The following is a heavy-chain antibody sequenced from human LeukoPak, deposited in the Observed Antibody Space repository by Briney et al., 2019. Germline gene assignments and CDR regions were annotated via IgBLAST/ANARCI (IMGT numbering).Heavy chain of an antibody. J-gene: IGHJ4*02. CDR1: GFTFSDHY. V-gene: IGHV3-72*01. CDR3: VREYYYDFPQ. D-gene: IGHD3-3*01. CDR2: SRAKIDSYTT. Sequence: GGSLRLSCAASGFTFSDHYMDWVRQAPGKGLEWVGRSRAKIDSYTTEYAASVKGRFTISRDESENTLYLHMNSLRTEDTAVYYCVREYYYDFPQWGQGTLVTVSS.